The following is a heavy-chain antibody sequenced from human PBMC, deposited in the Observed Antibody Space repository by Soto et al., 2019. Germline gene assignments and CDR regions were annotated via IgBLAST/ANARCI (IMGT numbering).Heavy chain of an antibody. CDR1: GFTFSSYA. V-gene: IGHV3-30-3*01. Sequence: GGSLRLSCAASGFTFSSYAMHWVRQAPGKGLEWVAVISYDGSNKYYADSVKGRFTISRDNSKNTLYLQMNSLRAEDTAVYYCARDRPRERAAAESWGQGTLVTVSS. CDR3: ARDRPRERAAAES. J-gene: IGHJ4*02. CDR2: ISYDGSNK. D-gene: IGHD6-13*01.